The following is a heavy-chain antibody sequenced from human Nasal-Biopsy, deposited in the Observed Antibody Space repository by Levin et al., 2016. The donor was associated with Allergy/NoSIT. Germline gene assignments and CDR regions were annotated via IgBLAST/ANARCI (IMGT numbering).Heavy chain of an antibody. CDR3: ARQGGDIVVVADAHNWFDP. D-gene: IGHD2-15*01. Sequence: SETLSLTCSVSGDSVSSRSYNWAWIRLSPGKGLEYIGRISYGGNTYYNPSLKSRVTISVDTSNNQFSLRLTSVGAADTAVYYCARQGGDIVVVADAHNWFDPWGQGALVTVSS. CDR1: GDSVSSRSYN. J-gene: IGHJ5*02. CDR2: ISYGGNT. V-gene: IGHV4-39*01.